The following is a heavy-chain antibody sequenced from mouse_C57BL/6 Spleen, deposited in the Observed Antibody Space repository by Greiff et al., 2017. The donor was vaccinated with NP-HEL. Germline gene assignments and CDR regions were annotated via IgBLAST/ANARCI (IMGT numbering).Heavy chain of an antibody. D-gene: IGHD2-1*01. CDR1: GYTFTEYT. CDR2: FYPGSGSI. Sequence: VNVVESGAELVKPGASVKLSCKASGYTFTEYTIHWVKQRSGQGLEWIGWFYPGSGSIKYNEKFKDKATLTADKSSSTVYMELSRLTSEDSAVYFCASGDGNYVFDYWGQGTTLTVSS. CDR3: ASGDGNYVFDY. V-gene: IGHV1-62-2*01. J-gene: IGHJ2*01.